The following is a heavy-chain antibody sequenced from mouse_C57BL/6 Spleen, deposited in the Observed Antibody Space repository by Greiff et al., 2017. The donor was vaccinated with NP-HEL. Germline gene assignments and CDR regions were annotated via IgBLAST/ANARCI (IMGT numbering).Heavy chain of an antibody. J-gene: IGHJ1*03. Sequence: EVQLQQSGPGLVKPSQSLSLTCSVTGYSITSGYYWNWIRQFPGNKLEWMGYISYDGSNNYNPSLKNRISITRDTSKNQFFLKLNSVTTEDTATYYCARRVVAHYWYFDVWGTGTTVTVSS. CDR1: GYSITSGYY. CDR3: ARRVVAHYWYFDV. CDR2: ISYDGSN. V-gene: IGHV3-6*01. D-gene: IGHD1-1*01.